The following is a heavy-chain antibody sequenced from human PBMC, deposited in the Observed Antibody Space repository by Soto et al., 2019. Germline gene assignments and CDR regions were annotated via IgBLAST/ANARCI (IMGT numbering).Heavy chain of an antibody. CDR2: IIPIFGTA. J-gene: IGHJ6*02. D-gene: IGHD3-3*01. CDR1: GGTFSSYA. Sequence: SVKVSCKASGGTFSSYAISWVRQAPGQGLEWMGGIIPIFGTANYAQKFQGRVTITADKSTSTAYMELSSLRSEGTAVYYCARRVQSTIFGVAYYYYYGMDVWGQGTTVTVSS. CDR3: ARRVQSTIFGVAYYYYYGMDV. V-gene: IGHV1-69*06.